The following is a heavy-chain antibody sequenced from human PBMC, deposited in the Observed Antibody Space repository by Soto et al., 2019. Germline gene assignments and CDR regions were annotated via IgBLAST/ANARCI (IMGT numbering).Heavy chain of an antibody. V-gene: IGHV4-39*01. CDR3: ARPPTANLDAFEI. CDR2: IYYSGST. CDR1: GGSITSSSYY. Sequence: SETLSLTFTVPGGSITSSSYYWGWIRHPPGKGLEWIGSIYYSGSTYYNPSLKSRVTISVDTSKSQSSLKMNSVTAADTSVYYCARPPTANLDAFEIWGQGTMVTVSS. D-gene: IGHD7-27*01. J-gene: IGHJ3*02.